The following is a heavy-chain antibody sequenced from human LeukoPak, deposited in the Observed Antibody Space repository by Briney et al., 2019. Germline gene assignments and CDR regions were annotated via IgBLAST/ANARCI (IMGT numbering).Heavy chain of an antibody. V-gene: IGHV3-23*01. CDR3: AKATSPVRSRNWFDS. CDR1: GFTFSSYA. J-gene: IGHJ5*01. D-gene: IGHD6-13*01. Sequence: PGGSLRLSCAASGFTFSSYAMSWVRQAPGKGLEWVSVMSGSGGITNYADSVKGRFTISRDNSMNTLYLQMNRLRAEDTAVYYCAKATSPVRSRNWFDSWGQGTMVTVSS. CDR2: MSGSGGIT.